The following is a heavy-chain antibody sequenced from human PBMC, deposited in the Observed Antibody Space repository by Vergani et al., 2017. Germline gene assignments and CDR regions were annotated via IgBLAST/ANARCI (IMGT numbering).Heavy chain of an antibody. CDR2: INPNSGGT. CDR1: GGTFSSYA. J-gene: IGHJ6*02. V-gene: IGHV1-2*02. CDR3: ATEQWLPQVYYYYGMDV. D-gene: IGHD6-19*01. Sequence: QVQLVQSGAEVKKPGSSVKVSCKASGGTFSSYAISWVRQAPGQGLEWMGWINPNSGGTNYAQKFQGRVTMTRDTSISTAYMELSRLRSDDTAVYYCATEQWLPQVYYYYGMDVWGQGTTVTVSS.